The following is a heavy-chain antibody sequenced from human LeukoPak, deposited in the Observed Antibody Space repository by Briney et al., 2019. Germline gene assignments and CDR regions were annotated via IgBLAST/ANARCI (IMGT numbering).Heavy chain of an antibody. CDR2: IYYTGVT. V-gene: IGHV4-39*07. D-gene: IGHD2-15*01. CDR3: ARVRSSSGGHSWFDP. CDR1: GCSISSSSYY. Sequence: SETLSLTCTVSGCSISSSSYYWGWIRQPPGKGLEWIGSIYYTGVTSTNPFFRSRMSISVDTSKNQFSLNLTSVTAPDAAVYYCARVRSSSGGHSWFDPWGQGTLVTISS. J-gene: IGHJ5*02.